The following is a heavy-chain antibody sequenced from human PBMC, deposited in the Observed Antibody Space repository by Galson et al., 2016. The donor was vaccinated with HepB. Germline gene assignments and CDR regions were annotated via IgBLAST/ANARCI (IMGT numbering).Heavy chain of an antibody. V-gene: IGHV3-21*01. Sequence: SLRLSCAASGFTFSSYTMNWVCQAPGKGLEWISSISNSSSSIYYADSVKGRFTVSRDNAKNSLFLQMNTLRAEDTAVYYCASPRGRLVMPPDYWGQGTLVTVSS. CDR2: ISNSSSSI. CDR1: GFTFSSYT. D-gene: IGHD6-6*01. CDR3: ASPRGRLVMPPDY. J-gene: IGHJ4*02.